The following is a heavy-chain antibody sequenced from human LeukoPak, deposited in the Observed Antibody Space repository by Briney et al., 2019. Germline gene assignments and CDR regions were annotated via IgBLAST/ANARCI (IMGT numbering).Heavy chain of an antibody. Sequence: PSETLSLTCTVSGGSISSYYWSWIRQPPGKGLEWIGYIYYSGSTNYNPSLKSRVTISVDTSKNHFSLKLSSVTAADTPVYYCARVTGYIVEDYFDYWGQGTLVTVSS. D-gene: IGHD3-22*01. J-gene: IGHJ4*02. CDR1: GGSISSYY. CDR2: IYYSGST. CDR3: ARVTGYIVEDYFDY. V-gene: IGHV4-59*01.